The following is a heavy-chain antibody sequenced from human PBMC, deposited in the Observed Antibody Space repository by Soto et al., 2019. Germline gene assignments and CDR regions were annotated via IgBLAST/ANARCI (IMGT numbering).Heavy chain of an antibody. CDR1: GGSITSSSFY. J-gene: IGHJ4*02. D-gene: IGHD3-9*01. V-gene: IGHV4-39*01. CDR3: ARGYDILTGPLDY. CDR2: IYYSGST. Sequence: TCTVSGGSITSSSFYWGWIRQPPGKGLEWIGIIYYSGSTYYNPSLKSRVTISVDTSKSQFSLNLNSVTAADTAVYYCARGYDILTGPLDYWGPGTLVTVSS.